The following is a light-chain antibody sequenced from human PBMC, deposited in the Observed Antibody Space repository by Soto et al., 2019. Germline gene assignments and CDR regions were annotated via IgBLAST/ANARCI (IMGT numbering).Light chain of an antibody. V-gene: IGKV3-20*01. J-gene: IGKJ3*01. Sequence: EIVLTQSPGTLSLSPGERATLSCRASQSVSRSYLAWYQKKPGQAPRLLISVASSRATGIPDRFSGSGYGTDFTLTISRLEPEDFAVYYCQQFGSSPFTFGPGTKVDIK. CDR3: QQFGSSPFT. CDR1: QSVSRSY. CDR2: VAS.